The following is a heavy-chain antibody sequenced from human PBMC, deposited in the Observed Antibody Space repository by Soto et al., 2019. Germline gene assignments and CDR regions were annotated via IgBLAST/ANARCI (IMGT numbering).Heavy chain of an antibody. CDR1: GYTFTNYG. V-gene: IGHV1-18*04. J-gene: IGHJ5*02. D-gene: IGHD2-21*02. CDR3: ARDFRASGVVTAIDWFDP. CDR2: ISAYNGNT. Sequence: ASVKVSSKASGYTFTNYGFSWVRQAPGQGLEGVGGISAYNGNTNYAQKLQGRVTMTTDTSTSTAYMELRSLRSDDTAVYYCARDFRASGVVTAIDWFDPWGQGTLVTVSS.